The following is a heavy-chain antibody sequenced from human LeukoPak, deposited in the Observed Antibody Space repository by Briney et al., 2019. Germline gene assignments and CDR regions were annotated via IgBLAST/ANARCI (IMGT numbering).Heavy chain of an antibody. CDR3: ARQKTDSTTLEV. V-gene: IGHV6-1*01. J-gene: IGHJ4*02. CDR1: GDRVARNNTT. Sequence: QTLSHSCAISGDRVARNNTTWNWIRQSPSRGLEWLGRTFYRSKWYNDYAVSVKSRITINADTSKNQVSLQLNSVTPEDTAVYYCARQKTDSTTLEVWGQGSPVTVSS. D-gene: IGHD2/OR15-2a*01. CDR2: TFYRSKWYN.